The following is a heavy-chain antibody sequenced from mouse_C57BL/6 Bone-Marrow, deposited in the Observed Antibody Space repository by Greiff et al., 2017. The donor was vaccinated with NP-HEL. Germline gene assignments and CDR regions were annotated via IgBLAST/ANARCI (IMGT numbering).Heavy chain of an antibody. Sequence: VQLQQSGAELVRPGASVKLSCTASGFNIKDDYMHWVKQRPEQGLEWIGWIDPENGDTEYASKFQGKATITADTSSNTAYLQLSSLTSEDTAVYYCTTRLLLYFDYWGQGTTLTVSS. V-gene: IGHV14-4*01. CDR2: IDPENGDT. CDR3: TTRLLLYFDY. CDR1: GFNIKDDY. J-gene: IGHJ2*01. D-gene: IGHD2-3*01.